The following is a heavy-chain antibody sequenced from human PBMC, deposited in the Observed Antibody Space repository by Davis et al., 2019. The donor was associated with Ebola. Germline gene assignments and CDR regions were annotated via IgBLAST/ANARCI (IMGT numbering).Heavy chain of an antibody. D-gene: IGHD5-12*01. CDR3: ARGIREYSGYDYYFDY. V-gene: IGHV3-9*01. CDR2: ISWNSGSI. J-gene: IGHJ4*02. Sequence: PGGSLRLSCAASGFTFDDYAMHWVRQAPGKGLEWVSGISWNSGSIGYADSVKGRFTISRDNAKNSLYLQMNSLRAEDAAVYYCARGIREYSGYDYYFDYWGQGTLVTVSS. CDR1: GFTFDDYA.